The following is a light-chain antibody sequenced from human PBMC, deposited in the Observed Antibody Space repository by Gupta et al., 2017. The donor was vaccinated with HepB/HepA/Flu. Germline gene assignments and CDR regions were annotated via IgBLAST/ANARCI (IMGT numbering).Light chain of an antibody. CDR3: VGWDDSLSGYV. CDR1: SSNIGNDN. J-gene: IGLJ1*01. Sequence: QPVLTQPPSASGTPGPRVTISCSGSSSNIGNDNAYWYQQPPGTAPKLLIYNDNQRPSGVPDRFSGSKSGTTASLSISGLRSEDEADYYCVGWDDSLSGYVFGAGTKVTVL. CDR2: NDN. V-gene: IGLV1-47*02.